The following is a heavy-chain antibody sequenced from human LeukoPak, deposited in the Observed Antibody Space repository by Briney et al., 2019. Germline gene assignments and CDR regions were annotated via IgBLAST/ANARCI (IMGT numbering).Heavy chain of an antibody. CDR2: IGTAGEI. Sequence: GGSLRLSCAASGFAFSSYDIHWVRQATGKGLEWVSGIGTAGEIYYPGSVKGRFTISRENAKNSLYLQMNSLRAGDTAVYYCARAAQVTGRPNLGGHFDYWGQGTLVTVSS. CDR1: GFAFSSYD. D-gene: IGHD6-6*01. CDR3: ARAAQVTGRPNLGGHFDY. V-gene: IGHV3-13*01. J-gene: IGHJ4*02.